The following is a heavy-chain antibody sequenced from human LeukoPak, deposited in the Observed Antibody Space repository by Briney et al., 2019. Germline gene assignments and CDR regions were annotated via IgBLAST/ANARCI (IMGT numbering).Heavy chain of an antibody. J-gene: IGHJ4*02. D-gene: IGHD3-16*01. V-gene: IGHV3-7*01. Sequence: GDTLRLSCAASLFTFSTYWMTWVRQAPGHGPKSLTKIKQDGTEKSHTASVKGRFTISRGNAKNSLYLQMNSLRAEDTALYYCASGRQLGYWGQGTLVTVSS. CDR2: IKQDGTEK. CDR1: LFTFSTYW. CDR3: ASGRQLGY.